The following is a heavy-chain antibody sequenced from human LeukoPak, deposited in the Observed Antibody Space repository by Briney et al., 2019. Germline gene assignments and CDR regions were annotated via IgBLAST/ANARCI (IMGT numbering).Heavy chain of an antibody. Sequence: PSETLSLTCTVSGYSISSGYYWGWIRQPPGKGLEWIGSIYHSGSTYYNPSLKSRVTISVDTSKNQFSLELSSVTAADTAVYYCARGQSGSYGHYYYYMDVWGKGTTVTVSS. J-gene: IGHJ6*03. CDR1: GYSISSGYY. CDR2: IYHSGST. CDR3: ARGQSGSYGHYYYYMDV. D-gene: IGHD1-26*01. V-gene: IGHV4-38-2*02.